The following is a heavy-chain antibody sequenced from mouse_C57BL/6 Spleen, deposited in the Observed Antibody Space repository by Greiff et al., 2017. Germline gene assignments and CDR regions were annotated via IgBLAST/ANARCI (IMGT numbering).Heavy chain of an antibody. D-gene: IGHD1-1*01. CDR2: IDPSDSET. CDR1: GYTFTSYW. CDR3: ARVLLRGWYFDV. Sequence: VQLQQPGAELVRPGSSVKLSCKASGYTFTSYWMHWVKQRPIQGLEWIGNIDPSDSETHYNQKFKDKATLTVDKSSSTAYMQLSSLTSEDSAVYYCARVLLRGWYFDVWGTGTTVTVSS. J-gene: IGHJ1*03. V-gene: IGHV1-52*01.